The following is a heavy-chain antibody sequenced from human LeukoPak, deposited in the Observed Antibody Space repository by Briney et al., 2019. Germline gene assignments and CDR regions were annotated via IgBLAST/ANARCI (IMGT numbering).Heavy chain of an antibody. V-gene: IGHV3-11*01. CDR1: GFTFSDYY. Sequence: PGGSLRLSCAASGFTFSDYYMSWIRQAPGKGLEWVSYISSSGSTTYYADSVKGRFTISRDNAKNSLYLQMNSLRAEDTAVYYCARDQYYYDSSGYYSLHSNWFDPWGQGTLVTVSS. CDR2: ISSSGSTT. CDR3: ARDQYYYDSSGYYSLHSNWFDP. D-gene: IGHD3-22*01. J-gene: IGHJ5*02.